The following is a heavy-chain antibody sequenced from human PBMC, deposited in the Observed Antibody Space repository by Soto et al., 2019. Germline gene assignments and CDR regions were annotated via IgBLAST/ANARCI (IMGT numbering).Heavy chain of an antibody. CDR2: ILVAIGGA. CDR3: AAAVTMSYNKALYAFDM. V-gene: IGHV1-58*02. Sequence: GASVKVSCKASGFTFGSSAMHWVRQARGQRLEWMGWILVAIGGANYAENFEGRVTITRDKSTSTAYMELSSLRSEDTAVYFCAAAVTMSYNKALYAFDMWGQGTLVTVSS. D-gene: IGHD1-26*01. CDR1: GFTFGSSA. J-gene: IGHJ3*02.